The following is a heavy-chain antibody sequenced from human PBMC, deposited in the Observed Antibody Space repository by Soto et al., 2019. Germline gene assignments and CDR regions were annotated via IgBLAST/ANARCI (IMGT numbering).Heavy chain of an antibody. CDR1: GGSISPHY. D-gene: IGHD4-17*01. J-gene: IGHJ6*02. CDR3: ARGYGGNRMMSV. CDR2: VYYSGST. V-gene: IGHV4-59*11. Sequence: QVQLQESGPRLVKPSETLSLTCSVSGGSISPHYWTWFRQPPGKGLEWIGYVYYSGSTNYNPSLKSRVTISVDTSKNQFSLKLSSVTAADTAVYYCARGYGGNRMMSVWGQGTTVTVSS.